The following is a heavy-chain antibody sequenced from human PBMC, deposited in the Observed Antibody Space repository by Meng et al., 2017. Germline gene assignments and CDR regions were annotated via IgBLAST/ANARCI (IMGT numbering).Heavy chain of an antibody. CDR2: IYSGGST. V-gene: IGHV3-53*01. CDR1: GFSVTTSY. J-gene: IGHJ4*02. D-gene: IGHD6-19*01. Sequence: EVQLAEAGGRLLQPGGSLRLSCTASGFSVTTSYMSWVRQAPGKGLEWVSVIYSGGSTYYADSVKGRFSISRDNSKNTLYLQMNSLRAEDTAVYFCARDSSSGWYHNYWGQGTLVTVSS. CDR3: ARDSSSGWYHNY.